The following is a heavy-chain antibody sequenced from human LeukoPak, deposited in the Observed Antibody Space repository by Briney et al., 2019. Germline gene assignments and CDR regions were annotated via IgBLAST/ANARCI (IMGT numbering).Heavy chain of an antibody. Sequence: GGSLRLSCSASGFTVSSNYMSWVRQAPGKGLEWVSVIYSGGSIYYTDSVKGRFTISRDNSKNTVYLQMNSLRAEDTAIYYCAKSRGIYDSSGWRTFDYWGQGTLVTVSS. CDR3: AKSRGIYDSSGWRTFDY. CDR1: GFTVSSNY. CDR2: IYSGGSI. D-gene: IGHD6-19*01. J-gene: IGHJ4*02. V-gene: IGHV3-53*01.